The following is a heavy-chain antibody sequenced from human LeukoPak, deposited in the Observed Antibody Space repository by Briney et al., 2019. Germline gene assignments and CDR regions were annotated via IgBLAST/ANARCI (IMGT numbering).Heavy chain of an antibody. CDR3: ARVTGSSWSFDY. CDR1: GYTFTCYY. Sequence: GASVKVSCKASGYTFTCYYMHWVRQAPGQGLEWKGRINPNSGGTNYAQKFQGRVTMTRDTSISTAYMELSRLRSDDTAVYYCARVTGSSWSFDYWGQGTLVTVSS. J-gene: IGHJ4*02. CDR2: INPNSGGT. V-gene: IGHV1-2*06. D-gene: IGHD6-13*01.